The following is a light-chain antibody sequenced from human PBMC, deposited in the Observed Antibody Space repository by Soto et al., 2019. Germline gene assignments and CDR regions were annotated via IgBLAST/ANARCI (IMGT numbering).Light chain of an antibody. CDR1: QGISSF. Sequence: DIQLTQSPSFLSASVGDRVTITCRASQGISSFLAWYQQKPGKAPKLLIYAASTLQSGVPSRFRGSGSGTEYIITISSLQPEDFATYCCQQLNRDPPETFGQGTKGEIK. V-gene: IGKV1-9*01. CDR3: QQLNRDPPET. CDR2: AAS. J-gene: IGKJ1*01.